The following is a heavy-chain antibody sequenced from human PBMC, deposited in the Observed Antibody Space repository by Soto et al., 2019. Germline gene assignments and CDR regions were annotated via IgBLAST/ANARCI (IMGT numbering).Heavy chain of an antibody. V-gene: IGHV3-30-3*01. CDR2: ISYDGSNK. J-gene: IGHJ4*02. Sequence: QVQLVESGGGVVQPGRSLRLSCAASGFTFSSYTMHWVRQAPGKGLEWVAAISYDGSNKYYADSVKGRFTISRDNSKNTLYVQMNSPRCEYTSVYYCARGADIEVSGTSFELWGQGTLFTVSS. CDR1: GFTFSSYT. CDR3: ARGADIEVSGTSFEL. D-gene: IGHD6-19*01.